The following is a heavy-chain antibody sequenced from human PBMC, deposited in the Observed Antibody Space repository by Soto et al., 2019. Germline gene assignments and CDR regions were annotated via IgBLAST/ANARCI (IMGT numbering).Heavy chain of an antibody. CDR2: ISAYNGNT. Sequence: ASVKVSCKASGYTFTSYGISWVRQAPGQGLEWMGWISAYNGNTNYAQKLQGRVTMTTDTSTSTAYMELRSLRSDDTAVYCCARGYSSGLGYYYMDVWGKGTTVTVSS. V-gene: IGHV1-18*01. CDR1: GYTFTSYG. J-gene: IGHJ6*03. D-gene: IGHD6-19*01. CDR3: ARGYSSGLGYYYMDV.